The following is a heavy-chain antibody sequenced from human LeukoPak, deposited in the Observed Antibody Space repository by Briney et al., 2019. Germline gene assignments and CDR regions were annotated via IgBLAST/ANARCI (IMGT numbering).Heavy chain of an antibody. CDR2: IYSGGST. CDR3: ARPPRTWNFDY. J-gene: IGHJ4*02. Sequence: GGSLRLSCAASGFTVSSNYMSWVRQAPGKGLEWVSVIYSGGSTYYADSVKGRFTISRDNSKNTLYLQMNSLRAEDAAVYYYARPPRTWNFDYWGQGTLVTVSS. D-gene: IGHD3-3*01. CDR1: GFTVSSNY. V-gene: IGHV3-66*01.